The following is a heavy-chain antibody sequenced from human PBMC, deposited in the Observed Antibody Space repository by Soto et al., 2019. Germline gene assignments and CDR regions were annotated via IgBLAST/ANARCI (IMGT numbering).Heavy chain of an antibody. J-gene: IGHJ4*02. CDR1: GFTFSSYS. V-gene: IGHV3-23*01. CDR2: ISGSGGST. CDR3: AKDGSARHFDY. D-gene: IGHD6-25*01. Sequence: EVQLLESGGGLVQPGGSLRLSCAASGFTFSSYSMSWVRQAPGKGLEWVSTISGSGGSTYYVDSVKGRFTISRDNSKNTLYLQMNSLRAEDTAVYYCAKDGSARHFDYWGQGTLVTVSS.